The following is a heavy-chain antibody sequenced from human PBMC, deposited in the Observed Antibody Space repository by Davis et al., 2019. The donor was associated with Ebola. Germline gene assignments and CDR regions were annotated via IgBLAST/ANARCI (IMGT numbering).Heavy chain of an antibody. V-gene: IGHV4-59*01. D-gene: IGHD5-24*01. CDR3: ARGGEGYNYYFDY. Sequence: MPSETLSLTCAVYGGSISGYYWSWIRQPPGKGLEWIAYIYYSGSTNYNPSLKSRVTISVDTSKNQFSLKLSSVTAADTAVYYCARGGEGYNYYFDYWGRGTLVTVSS. CDR1: GGSISGYY. CDR2: IYYSGST. J-gene: IGHJ4*02.